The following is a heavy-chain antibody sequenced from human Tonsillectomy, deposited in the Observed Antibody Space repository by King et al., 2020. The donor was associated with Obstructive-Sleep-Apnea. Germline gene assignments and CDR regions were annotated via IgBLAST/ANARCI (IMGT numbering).Heavy chain of an antibody. Sequence: VQLVESGAEVKKPGASVKVSCKASGYTFTGCYIHWVRQAPGQGLEWMGWINPNSGGTNYAQKFQGRVTMTRDTSISTAYMELSRLRSDDTAVYYCARDDDSRDDAFDIWGQATMVTVSS. D-gene: IGHD4-11*01. J-gene: IGHJ3*02. V-gene: IGHV1-2*02. CDR2: INPNSGGT. CDR3: ARDDDSRDDAFDI. CDR1: GYTFTGCY.